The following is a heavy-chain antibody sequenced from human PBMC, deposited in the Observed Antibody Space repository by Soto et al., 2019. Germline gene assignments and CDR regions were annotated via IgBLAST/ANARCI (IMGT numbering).Heavy chain of an antibody. D-gene: IGHD3-10*01. J-gene: IGHJ4*02. Sequence: GSLRLSCAASGFTFSSYGMHWVRQAPGKGLEWVAVISYDGSNKYYADSVKGRFTISRDNSKNTLYLQVNSLRAEDTAVYYCAKVEGAMVRGVAIDYWGQGTLVTVSS. CDR2: ISYDGSNK. V-gene: IGHV3-30*18. CDR3: AKVEGAMVRGVAIDY. CDR1: GFTFSSYG.